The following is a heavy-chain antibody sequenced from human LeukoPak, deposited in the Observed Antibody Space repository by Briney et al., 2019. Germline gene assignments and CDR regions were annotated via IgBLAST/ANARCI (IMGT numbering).Heavy chain of an antibody. CDR1: GGSISGHY. V-gene: IGHV4-59*11. CDR2: IYYSGKA. CDR3: ARFGVDYDMDV. Sequence: SETLSLTCTVSGGSISGHYWTWIRQPPGEGLEWIGQIYYSGKADYNPSLKSRITISVDPSKNQISLKLTSVTAADTAIYYCARFGVDYDMDVWGQGTTVTVSS. J-gene: IGHJ6*02. D-gene: IGHD3-16*01.